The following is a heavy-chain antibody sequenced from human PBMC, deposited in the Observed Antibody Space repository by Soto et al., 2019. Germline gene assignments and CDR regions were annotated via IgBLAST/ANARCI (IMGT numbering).Heavy chain of an antibody. CDR2: ISGGGNDA. Sequence: EAQLLESGGGLVQPGGSLVLSCAASGFTFSSYAMSWVRQAPGKGLEWVSSISGGGNDAFYAVSVKGRFTISRDNSRNTLYLQLSSLRADDTAIYYCARSLFLASTDTEPLDYWGQGARVTASS. V-gene: IGHV3-23*01. CDR3: ARSLFLASTDTEPLDY. J-gene: IGHJ4*02. CDR1: GFTFSSYA. D-gene: IGHD3-3*02.